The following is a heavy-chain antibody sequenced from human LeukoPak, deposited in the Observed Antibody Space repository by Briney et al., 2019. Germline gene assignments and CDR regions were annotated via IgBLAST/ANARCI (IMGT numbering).Heavy chain of an antibody. CDR2: ISGSGGST. CDR3: AKDGGDYYYYGMDV. J-gene: IGHJ6*02. V-gene: IGHV3-23*01. CDR1: GFTFSSYA. Sequence: GGSLRLSCAASGFTFSSYAMSWVRQAPGKGLEWVSAISGSGGSTYYADSVKGRFTISRDNAKNSLYLQMNSLRAEDTALYYCAKDGGDYYYYGMDVWGQGTTVTVSS.